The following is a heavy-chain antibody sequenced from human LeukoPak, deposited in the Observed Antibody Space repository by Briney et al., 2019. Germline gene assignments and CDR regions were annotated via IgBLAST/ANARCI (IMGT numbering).Heavy chain of an antibody. D-gene: IGHD3-9*01. CDR1: GGSISSYY. CDR2: IYYSGST. V-gene: IGHV4-59*01. J-gene: IGHJ4*02. CDR3: ARALETGITPGY. Sequence: SETLSLTCTVSGGSISSYYWSWIRQPPGKGLEWIGYIYYSGSTNYNPSLKSRVTISVDTSKNQFSLKLSSVTAADTAVYYCARALETGITPGYWGQGTLVTVSS.